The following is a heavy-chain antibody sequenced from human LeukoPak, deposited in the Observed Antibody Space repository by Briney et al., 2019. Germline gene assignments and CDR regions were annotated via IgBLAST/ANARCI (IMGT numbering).Heavy chain of an antibody. CDR3: TRDHHAYSSGRCEFDY. J-gene: IGHJ4*02. CDR2: IRSKAYGGTT. Sequence: PGGSLRLSCTASGFTFGDYAMSWFRQAPGKGLEWVGFIRSKAYGGTTEYAASVKGRFTISRDDSKSIAYLQMNSLETEDTAVYYCTRDHHAYSSGRCEFDYWGQGTLVTVSS. CDR1: GFTFGDYA. V-gene: IGHV3-49*03. D-gene: IGHD6-19*01.